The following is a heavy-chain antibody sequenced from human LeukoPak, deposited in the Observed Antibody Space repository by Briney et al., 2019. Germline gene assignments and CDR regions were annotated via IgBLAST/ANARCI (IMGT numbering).Heavy chain of an antibody. CDR2: IYYSGST. V-gene: IGHV4-59*04. J-gene: IGHJ3*02. D-gene: IGHD2-15*01. Sequence: ASETLSLTCTVSGGSISSYYWSWIRQPPGKGLEWIGYIYYSGSTYYNPSLKSRVTISVDTSKNQFSLKLSSVTAADTAVYYCARQGGSSSSKGGAFDIWGQGTMVTVSS. CDR1: GGSISSYY. CDR3: ARQGGSSSSKGGAFDI.